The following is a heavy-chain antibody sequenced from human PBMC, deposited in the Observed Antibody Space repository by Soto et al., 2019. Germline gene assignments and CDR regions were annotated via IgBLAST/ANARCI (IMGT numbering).Heavy chain of an antibody. D-gene: IGHD2-8*01. CDR2: TSSNEGTK. V-gene: IGHV3-30-3*01. Sequence: GGSLRLSCAPSGFTFSSHSMHWFRQAPGKGLEWVAVTSSNEGTKFYADSVKGRFTISRDNSKNTLFLHMNSLRLEDTGIYYCARAHIVLMVYAPVDYWGQGTLVTVSS. J-gene: IGHJ4*02. CDR1: GFTFSSHS. CDR3: ARAHIVLMVYAPVDY.